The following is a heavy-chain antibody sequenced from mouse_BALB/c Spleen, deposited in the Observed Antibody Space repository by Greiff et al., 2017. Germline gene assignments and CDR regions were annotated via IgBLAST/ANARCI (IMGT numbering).Heavy chain of an antibody. V-gene: IGHV5-6-5*01. CDR1: GFTFSSYA. J-gene: IGHJ2*01. D-gene: IGHD2-13*01. Sequence: EVKVVESGGGLVKPGGSLKLSCAASGFTFSSYAMSWVRQTPEKRLEWVASISSGGSTYYPDSVKGRFTISRDNARNILYLQMSSLRSEDTAMYYCARGGGTIDYWGQGTTLTVSS. CDR2: ISSGGST. CDR3: ARGGGTIDY.